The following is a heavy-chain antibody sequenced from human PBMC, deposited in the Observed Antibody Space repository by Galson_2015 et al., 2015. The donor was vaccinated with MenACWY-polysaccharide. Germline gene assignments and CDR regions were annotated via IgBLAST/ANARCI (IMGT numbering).Heavy chain of an antibody. J-gene: IGHJ6*02. D-gene: IGHD3-3*01. CDR2: ISSSSTYI. CDR1: GFTFSTYS. CDR3: ARGRGITIFAGDV. Sequence: FLRLSCAASGFTFSTYSMNWVRQAPGKGLEWVSSISSSSTYIYYAESVKGRFTISRDNAKNSLYLQMNSLRAEDTAVYYCARGRGITIFAGDVWGQGTTVTVSS. V-gene: IGHV3-21*01.